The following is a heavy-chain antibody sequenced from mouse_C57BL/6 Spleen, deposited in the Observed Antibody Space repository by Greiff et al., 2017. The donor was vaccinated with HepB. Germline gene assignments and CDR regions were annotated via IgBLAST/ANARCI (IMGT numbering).Heavy chain of an antibody. J-gene: IGHJ2*01. V-gene: IGHV1-81*01. CDR2: IYPRSGNT. CDR3: ARGGYDYDGDLRFDY. Sequence: QVQLQQSGAELARPGASVKLSCKASGYTFTSYGISWVKQRTGQGLEWIGEIYPRSGNTYYNEKFKGKATLTADKSSSTAYMELRSLTSEDSAVYFCARGGYDYDGDLRFDYWGQGTTLTVSS. D-gene: IGHD2-4*01. CDR1: GYTFTSYG.